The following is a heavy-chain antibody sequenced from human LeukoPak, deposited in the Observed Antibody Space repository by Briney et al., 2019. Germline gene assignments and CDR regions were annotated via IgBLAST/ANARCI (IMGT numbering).Heavy chain of an antibody. V-gene: IGHV4-39*01. CDR3: ASRGSSWYEDTWFDT. J-gene: IGHJ5*02. CDR1: GGSISSSSYY. D-gene: IGHD6-13*01. CDR2: IYYSGSN. Sequence: SETLSLTCTVSGGSISSSSYYWGWIRQPPGKGLAWIGSIYYSGSNYYNPSLKGRVTISVDTSKNQFSLKLSSVTAADTAVYYCASRGSSWYEDTWFDTWGQGTLVTVSP.